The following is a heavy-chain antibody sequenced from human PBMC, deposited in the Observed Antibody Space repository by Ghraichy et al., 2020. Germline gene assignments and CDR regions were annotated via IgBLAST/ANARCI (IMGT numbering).Heavy chain of an antibody. CDR1: GGSISSGGYS. J-gene: IGHJ4*02. CDR2: IYHSGST. CDR3: ARVEDTAFFFDY. Sequence: SETLSLTCAVSGGSISSGGYSWSWIRQPPGKGLVWIGYIYHSGSTYYNPSLKSRVTISVDRSKNQFSLKLSSVTAADTAVYYCARVEDTAFFFDYWGQGTLVTVSS. V-gene: IGHV4-30-2*01. D-gene: IGHD5-18*01.